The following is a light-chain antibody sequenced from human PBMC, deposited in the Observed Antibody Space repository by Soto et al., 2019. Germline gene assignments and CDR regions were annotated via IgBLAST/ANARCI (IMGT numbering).Light chain of an antibody. CDR1: SSDIGGYNY. V-gene: IGLV2-14*03. Sequence: QSALTQPASVSGSPEQSITLSCTGTSSDIGGYNYVSWYQQHPGKAPTLVIYDVSNRPSGAPERFSGPKSGTTASPTISGLQPEDEADYFCSSYTTCTNFDVVFGGGTQLTVL. J-gene: IGLJ2*01. CDR3: SSYTTCTNFDVV. CDR2: DVS.